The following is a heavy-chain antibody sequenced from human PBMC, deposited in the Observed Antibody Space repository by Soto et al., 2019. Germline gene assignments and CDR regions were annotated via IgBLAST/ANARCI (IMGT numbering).Heavy chain of an antibody. V-gene: IGHV3-33*03. Sequence: QVQLVESGGGVVQPGRSLRLSCAASGFTFSNYGMNWVRQAPGKGLEWVAVIWYDGSNKYYEDSVKGRFTISRDNSKNKLYLQRNSLRAEDTAVYYCARADRSDGGYSYGMDVWGQGTTVTVSS. CDR3: ARADRSDGGYSYGMDV. CDR1: GFTFSNYG. J-gene: IGHJ6*02. CDR2: IWYDGSNK. D-gene: IGHD3-22*01.